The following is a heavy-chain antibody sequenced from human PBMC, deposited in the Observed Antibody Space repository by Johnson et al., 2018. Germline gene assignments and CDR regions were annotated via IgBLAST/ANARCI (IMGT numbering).Heavy chain of an antibody. D-gene: IGHD2-15*01. J-gene: IGHJ6*02. CDR2: ISSSSSYI. CDR3: ARMTGMGDIDPRMDV. V-gene: IGHV3-21*01. CDR1: GFTFSSYS. Sequence: VQLVQSGGGLVKPGGSLRLSCAASGFTFSSYSMNWVRQAPGKGLEWVSSISSSSSYIYYADSVKGRFTISSDNAKNSLYPQMNSLRAEEQAVYYCARMTGMGDIDPRMDVWGQGTTVTVSS.